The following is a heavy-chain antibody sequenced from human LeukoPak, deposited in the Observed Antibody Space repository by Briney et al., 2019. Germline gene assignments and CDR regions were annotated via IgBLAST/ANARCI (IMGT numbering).Heavy chain of an antibody. CDR1: GFTFNNYA. J-gene: IGHJ5*02. CDR3: VKGGRFGGNSWFDP. Sequence: GGSLRLSCAASGFTFNNYAIHWVRQAPGKGLGWVSGISGSGGSRFYADSVRGRFTIYRDNSKNTVDVQMSSLSAEATAVYYCVKGGRFGGNSWFDPWGQGTLVTVSS. D-gene: IGHD4-23*01. V-gene: IGHV3-23*01. CDR2: ISGSGGSR.